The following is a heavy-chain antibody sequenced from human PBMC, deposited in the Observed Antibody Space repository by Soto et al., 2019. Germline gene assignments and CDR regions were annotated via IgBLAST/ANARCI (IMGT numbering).Heavy chain of an antibody. CDR1: GFSFGSYA. Sequence: EGSRRLSCAASGFSFGSYALSWVRQAPGTGLEWVSTICCSDGKTFYADPVRVRFSISRDSAQITLYLEIKSLRADDTAMYYCKRWSYLHXWGQGTRVTVSX. J-gene: IGHJ1*01. CDR2: ICCSDGKT. D-gene: IGHD3-10*01. V-gene: IGHV3-23*01. CDR3: KRWSYLHX.